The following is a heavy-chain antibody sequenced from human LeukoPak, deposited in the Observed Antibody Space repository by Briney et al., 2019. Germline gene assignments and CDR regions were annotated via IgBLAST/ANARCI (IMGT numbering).Heavy chain of an antibody. CDR1: GYTFTSYY. J-gene: IGHJ4*02. Sequence: ASVKVSCKASGYTFTSYYMHWVRQAPGQGLEWMGIINPSGGSTSYAQKFQGRVTMTRDTSTSTVYMELSSLRSEGTAVYYCARVAVAGTSWSYYFDYWGQGTLVTVSS. D-gene: IGHD6-19*01. CDR2: INPSGGST. CDR3: ARVAVAGTSWSYYFDY. V-gene: IGHV1-46*01.